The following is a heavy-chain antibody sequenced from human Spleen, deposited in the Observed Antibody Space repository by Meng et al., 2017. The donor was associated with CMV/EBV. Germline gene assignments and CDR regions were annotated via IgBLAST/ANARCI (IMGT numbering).Heavy chain of an antibody. J-gene: IGHJ4*02. CDR3: VRGGGSS. CDR2: ISYDGNNK. CDR1: GFTFRSYG. Sequence: GESLKISCAASGFTFRSYGMQWVRQAPGKGLECVAGISYDGNNKDYADSVRGRFTISRDNSKNTLHLQMNSLRVEDTALYYCVRGGGSSWGQGTLVTVSS. V-gene: IGHV3-30-3*01.